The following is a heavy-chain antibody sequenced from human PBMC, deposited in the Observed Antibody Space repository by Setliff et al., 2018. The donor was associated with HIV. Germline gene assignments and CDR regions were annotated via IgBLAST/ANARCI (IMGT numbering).Heavy chain of an antibody. V-gene: IGHV4-61*02. CDR1: GDSISSGSYY. D-gene: IGHD2-8*02. J-gene: IGHJ6*03. CDR2: ISTSGST. Sequence: SETLSLTCSVSGDSISSGSYYWSWIRQPAGKGLEWIGRISTSGSTNYNPSLKSRVTISADTSKNQFSLKLTSVTVADTAVYYCARVSSTYWYSIFRNYYYHMDVWGKGTTVTVSS. CDR3: ARVSSTYWYSIFRNYYYHMDV.